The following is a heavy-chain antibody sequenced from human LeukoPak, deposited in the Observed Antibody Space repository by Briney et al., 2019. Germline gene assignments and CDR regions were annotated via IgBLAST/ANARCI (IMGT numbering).Heavy chain of an antibody. Sequence: ASVKVSCKVSGYPFSNYYVHWVRQAPGQRFEWIGWVNPNSGVTKYAQMFQGRVTLARDTPVTAAYMELSRLAFDDTAVYYCALEEPNSSDPGSYLFDYWGQGSLVTVSS. D-gene: IGHD3-10*01. J-gene: IGHJ4*02. CDR1: GYPFSNYY. V-gene: IGHV1-2*02. CDR3: ALEEPNSSDPGSYLFDY. CDR2: VNPNSGVT.